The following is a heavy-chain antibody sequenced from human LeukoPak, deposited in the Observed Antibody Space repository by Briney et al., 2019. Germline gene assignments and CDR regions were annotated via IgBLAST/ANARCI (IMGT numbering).Heavy chain of an antibody. CDR2: INHSGST. D-gene: IGHD4-17*01. CDR3: ATRLRGLDI. V-gene: IGHV4-34*01. J-gene: IGHJ3*02. CDR1: GGSFSGYY. Sequence: SETLSLTCAVYGGSFSGYYWSWIRQPPGKGLEWIGEINHSGSTNYNPSLKSRVTISVDTSKNQFSLKLSSATAADTAVYYCATRLRGLDIWGQGTMVTVSS.